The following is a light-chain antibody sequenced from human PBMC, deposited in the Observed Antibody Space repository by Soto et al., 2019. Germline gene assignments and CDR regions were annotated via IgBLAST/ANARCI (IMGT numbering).Light chain of an antibody. CDR2: DAS. Sequence: DIPMTQSPSSLSASVGDRVTITCQASQDISNYLNWYQQKPGKAPKLLIYDASNMETGVPSRFSGSGSGTDLTFTISRLQPEDIATYYCQQYDNLPPLTFGGGTKVEIK. CDR3: QQYDNLPPLT. J-gene: IGKJ4*01. CDR1: QDISNY. V-gene: IGKV1-33*01.